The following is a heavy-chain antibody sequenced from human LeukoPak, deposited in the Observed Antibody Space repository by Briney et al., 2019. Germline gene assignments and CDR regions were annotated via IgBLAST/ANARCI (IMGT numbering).Heavy chain of an antibody. CDR1: GFNFNIYA. CDR3: ARDLYQLPQIDY. J-gene: IGHJ4*02. D-gene: IGHD2-2*01. V-gene: IGHV3-21*01. CDR2: ISSSSSYI. Sequence: PGGSLRLSCAASGFNFNIYAMNWVRQAPGKGLEWVSSISSSSSYIYYADSVKGRYTISRDNAKNSLYLQMNRLRAEDTAVYYCARDLYQLPQIDYWGQGTLVTVSS.